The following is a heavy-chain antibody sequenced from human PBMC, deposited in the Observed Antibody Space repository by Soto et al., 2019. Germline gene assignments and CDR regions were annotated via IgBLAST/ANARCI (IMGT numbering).Heavy chain of an antibody. CDR2: ISSSGSV. V-gene: IGHV4-31*03. CDR1: GGSISSGAYY. D-gene: IGHD2-2*01. CDR3: AGFRLGTSCYDS. J-gene: IGHJ4*02. Sequence: QVQLQESGPGLVKPSQTLSLTCTVSGGSISSGAYYWSWIRQHPGKGLEWIGYISSSGSVYYSPSLKSRVAISVDTSNNQFSLILNSVTAADTAVYFCAGFRLGTSCYDSWGQGTLVTVSS.